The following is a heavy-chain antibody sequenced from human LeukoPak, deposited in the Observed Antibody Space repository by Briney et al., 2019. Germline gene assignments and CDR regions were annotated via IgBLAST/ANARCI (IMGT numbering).Heavy chain of an antibody. CDR2: MNPNSGNT. J-gene: IGHJ4*02. CDR1: GYTFTSYD. V-gene: IGHV1-8*01. D-gene: IGHD6-13*01. CDR3: ARSMDLGIAAADPLNPKPDY. Sequence: ASVKVSCKASGYTFTSYDINWVRQATGQGLEWMGWMNPNSGNTGYAQKFQGRVTMTRNTSISTAYMELSSLRSEDTAVYYCARSMDLGIAAADPLNPKPDYWWPGNPGHRLL.